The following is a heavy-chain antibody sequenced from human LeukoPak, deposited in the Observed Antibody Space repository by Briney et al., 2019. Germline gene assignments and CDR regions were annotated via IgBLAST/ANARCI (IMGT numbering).Heavy chain of an antibody. CDR1: GYTFTGYY. Sequence: GASVKVSCKASGYTFTGYYMHWVRQAPGQGLEWMGGIIPIFGTANYAQKFQGRVTITADESTSTAYIELSSLRSEDTAVYYCARGLEMATILTHFDYWGQGTLVTVSS. CDR2: IIPIFGTA. J-gene: IGHJ4*02. V-gene: IGHV1-69*13. CDR3: ARGLEMATILTHFDY. D-gene: IGHD5-24*01.